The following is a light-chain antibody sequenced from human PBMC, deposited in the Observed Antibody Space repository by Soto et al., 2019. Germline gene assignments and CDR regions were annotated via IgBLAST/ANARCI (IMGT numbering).Light chain of an antibody. CDR2: EVT. V-gene: IGLV2-14*01. J-gene: IGLJ2*01. CDR1: SSDVGGYNY. CDR3: SSYTTSYTQV. Sequence: QSALTQPASVSGSPGQSITISCTGTSSDVGGYNYVSWYQHHPGKVPKLMIYEVTNRPSGISSRFSGSKSGNTASLTISGLQAEDEADYYCSSYTTSYTQVFGGGTKLTVL.